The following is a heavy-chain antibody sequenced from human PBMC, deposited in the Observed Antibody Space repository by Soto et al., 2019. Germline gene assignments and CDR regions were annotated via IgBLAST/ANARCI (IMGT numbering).Heavy chain of an antibody. J-gene: IGHJ4*02. D-gene: IGHD2-21*02. CDR1: GGSFSGYY. Sequence: SETLSLTCAVYGGSFSGYYWSWIRQPPGKGLEWIGEINHSGSTNYNPSLKSRVTISVDTSKNQFSLKLSSVTAADTAVYYCARGGVTVDYWGQGTLVTVSS. CDR2: INHSGST. CDR3: ARGGVTVDY. V-gene: IGHV4-34*01.